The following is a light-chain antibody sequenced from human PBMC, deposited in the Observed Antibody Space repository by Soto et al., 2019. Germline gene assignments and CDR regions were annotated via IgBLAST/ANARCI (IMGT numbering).Light chain of an antibody. Sequence: EIVLTQSPGTLSLSPGERATLSCRASQSVSSSFLAWYQQKPGQPPRLLIYGASSRATGIPARFSGSGSGTDFTLTISRLEPEDFAVYYCQQYGSSPLTFGQGTKVEIK. V-gene: IGKV3-20*01. J-gene: IGKJ1*01. CDR1: QSVSSSF. CDR2: GAS. CDR3: QQYGSSPLT.